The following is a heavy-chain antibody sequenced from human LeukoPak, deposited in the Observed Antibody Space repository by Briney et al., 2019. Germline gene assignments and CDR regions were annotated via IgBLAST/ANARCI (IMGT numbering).Heavy chain of an antibody. CDR1: GFTFSNAW. CDR2: IKSKTDGGTT. D-gene: IGHD6-19*01. V-gene: IGHV3-15*01. J-gene: IGHJ4*02. Sequence: GGSLRLSCAASGFTFSNAWMSWVRQAPGKGLEWVGRIKSKTDGGTTDYAAPVKGRFTISRDDSKNTLYLQMNSLKTEDTAVYYCTTDPSSGWYYFDYWGQGTLVTVSS. CDR3: TTDPSSGWYYFDY.